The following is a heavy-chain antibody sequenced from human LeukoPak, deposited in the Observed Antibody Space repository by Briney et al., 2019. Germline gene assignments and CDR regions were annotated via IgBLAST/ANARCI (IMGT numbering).Heavy chain of an antibody. CDR3: ARPYYYDSSGYYYYFDY. CDR1: GYSFTSYW. D-gene: IGHD3-22*01. Sequence: GESLKISCKGSGYSFTSYWLGWVRQMPGKGLEWMGIIYPGDSDTRYSPSFQGQVTISADKSISTAYLQWSSLKASDTAMYYCARPYYYDSSGYYYYFDYWGQGTLVTVSS. CDR2: IYPGDSDT. J-gene: IGHJ4*02. V-gene: IGHV5-51*01.